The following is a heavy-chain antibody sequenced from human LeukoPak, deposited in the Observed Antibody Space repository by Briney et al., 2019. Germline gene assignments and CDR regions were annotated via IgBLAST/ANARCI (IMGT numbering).Heavy chain of an antibody. J-gene: IGHJ6*03. CDR2: INPNHGDT. D-gene: IGHD5-24*01. Sequence: ASVKVSCKASGYTFTDYYMHWVRQTPGQGLEWMGWINPNHGDTNYAQKFQDRVSMTRDTSISTAYMELSRLRSDDTAVYYCARWLQYSYYYYMDVWGKGTTVTVSS. V-gene: IGHV1-2*02. CDR3: ARWLQYSYYYYMDV. CDR1: GYTFTDYY.